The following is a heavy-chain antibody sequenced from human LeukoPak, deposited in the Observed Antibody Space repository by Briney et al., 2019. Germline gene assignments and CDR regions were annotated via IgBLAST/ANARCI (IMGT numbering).Heavy chain of an antibody. CDR2: INPSSGTT. J-gene: IGHJ5*02. CDR3: ARGPHKRTYDRDNWFDP. V-gene: IGHV1-46*01. CDR1: GYIFTNYG. Sequence: ASVKVSCKASGYIFTNYGISWVRQAPGQGLEWMGIINPSSGTTNYAQKFQGRVTMTRDMSTSTVYMELSSLRSEDTAVYYCARGPHKRTYDRDNWFDPWGQGTLVTVSS. D-gene: IGHD3-3*01.